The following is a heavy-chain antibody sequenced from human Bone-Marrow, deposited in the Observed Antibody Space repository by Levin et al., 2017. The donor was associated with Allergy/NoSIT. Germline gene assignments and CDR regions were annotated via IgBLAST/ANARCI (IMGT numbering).Heavy chain of an antibody. CDR3: ASLGYTISYYDYAMDV. CDR1: GGSISNSY. V-gene: IGHV4-59*01. Sequence: PSETLSLTCSVSGGSISNSYWSWIRQAPGKGLEWIGYIKNSGTTKYNPSLNSRVTISADMSKNQVSLRLTSVTAADTAVYYCASLGYTISYYDYAMDVWGQGTTVTVSS. D-gene: IGHD5-12*01. J-gene: IGHJ6*02. CDR2: IKNSGTT.